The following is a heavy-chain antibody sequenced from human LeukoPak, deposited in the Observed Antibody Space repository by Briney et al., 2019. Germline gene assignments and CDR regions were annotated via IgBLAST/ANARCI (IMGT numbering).Heavy chain of an antibody. CDR3: VKDPHSSGWYNAFDI. D-gene: IGHD6-19*01. CDR2: IQYDGSNK. V-gene: IGHV3-30*02. CDR1: GFSFSIYG. Sequence: PGGSLRLSCAASGFSFSIYGMHWVRQAPGKGLEWVSFIQYDGSNKYYADSVNGRFTISRDNSKNTLYLQMNSLRAEDTAVYYCVKDPHSSGWYNAFDIWGRGTMVTVSS. J-gene: IGHJ3*02.